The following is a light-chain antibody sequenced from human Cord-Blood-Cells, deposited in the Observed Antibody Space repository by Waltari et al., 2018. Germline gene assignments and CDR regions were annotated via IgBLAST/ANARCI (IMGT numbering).Light chain of an antibody. CDR3: SSYTSSSTRV. CDR1: SSDVGGYHY. CDR2: DVS. J-gene: IGLJ3*02. V-gene: IGLV2-14*01. Sequence: QSALTQPASVSGSPGPSITIPCPGTSSDVGGYHYASWYQQHPGTAPKLLIYDVSNRPAGVSNRFSGSKSGNTASLTISGLQAEDEADYYCSSYTSSSTRVFGGGTKLTVL.